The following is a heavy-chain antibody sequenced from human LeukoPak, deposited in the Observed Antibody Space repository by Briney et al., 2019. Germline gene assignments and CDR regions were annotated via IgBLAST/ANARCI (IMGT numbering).Heavy chain of an antibody. CDR2: ISDSSGST. Sequence: GGSLRLSCAASGFTFSSYAMSWVRQAPGKGLEWVSAISDSSGSTYYADSVQGRVTISRDTSMNTLYLQMNSLRAEDTAVYYCAKDMVTGYSSGWYRRALDYDYFTDVWGKGTTVTVS. CDR3: AKDMVTGYSSGWYRRALDYDYFTDV. D-gene: IGHD6-19*01. J-gene: IGHJ6*03. CDR1: GFTFSSYA. V-gene: IGHV3-23*01.